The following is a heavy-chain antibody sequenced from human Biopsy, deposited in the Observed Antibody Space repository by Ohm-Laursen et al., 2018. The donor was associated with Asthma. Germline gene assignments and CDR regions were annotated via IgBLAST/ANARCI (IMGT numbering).Heavy chain of an antibody. CDR2: IKHDGTEK. D-gene: IGHD3-3*02. Sequence: SLRLSCAASGFTFGDYWMSWVRQVPGKGLEWVANIKHDGTEKNHVDSLKGRFTISRDNAKNSLYLQMNSLRAEGMAVYYCARTFHFWSPYHAEHYQLWGQGTLVTVPS. J-gene: IGHJ1*01. CDR3: ARTFHFWSPYHAEHYQL. V-gene: IGHV3-7*01. CDR1: GFTFGDYW.